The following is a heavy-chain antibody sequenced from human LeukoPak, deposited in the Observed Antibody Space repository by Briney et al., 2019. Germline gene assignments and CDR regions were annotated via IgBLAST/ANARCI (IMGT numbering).Heavy chain of an antibody. D-gene: IGHD5-18*01. CDR3: AKNLGEGAHTAMAKSGVRYYMDV. J-gene: IGHJ6*03. V-gene: IGHV3-7*03. CDR1: GFTFTTYW. Sequence: GGSLRLSCAASGFTFTTYWMSWVRQAPGKGLEWVANIKQDGTEKYYVDSVKGRFTISRDNAKNSLYLQMNSLRAEDTAVYYCAKNLGEGAHTAMAKSGVRYYMDVWGKGTTVTVSS. CDR2: IKQDGTEK.